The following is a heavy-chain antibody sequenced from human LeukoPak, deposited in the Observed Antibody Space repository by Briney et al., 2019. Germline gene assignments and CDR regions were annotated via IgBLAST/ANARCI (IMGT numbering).Heavy chain of an antibody. V-gene: IGHV4-34*01. CDR1: GGSFSGYY. CDR3: ARDKRLWFGEAHLTYYYYGMDV. Sequence: SETLSLTCAVYGGSFSGYYWSWIRQPPGKGLEWIGEINHSGSTNYNPSLKSRVTISVDTSKNQFSLKLSSVTPADTAVYYCARDKRLWFGEAHLTYYYYGMDVWGQGTTVTVSS. CDR2: INHSGST. J-gene: IGHJ6*02. D-gene: IGHD3-10*01.